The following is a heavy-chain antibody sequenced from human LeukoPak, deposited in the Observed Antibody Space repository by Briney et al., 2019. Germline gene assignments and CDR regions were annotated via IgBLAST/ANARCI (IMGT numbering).Heavy chain of an antibody. V-gene: IGHV3-23*01. CDR1: GLTFSNYA. CDR3: AKDRDVSGRWALP. D-gene: IGHD5-24*01. J-gene: IGHJ5*02. CDR2: ISTTGGNT. Sequence: GGSLRLSCAASGLTFSNYAMSWVRQAPGKGLEWVAAISTTGGNTYYADSANGRFTISRDNSKDMLYLQMNSLRVEDTAVYYCAKDRDVSGRWALPWGQGTLVIVSS.